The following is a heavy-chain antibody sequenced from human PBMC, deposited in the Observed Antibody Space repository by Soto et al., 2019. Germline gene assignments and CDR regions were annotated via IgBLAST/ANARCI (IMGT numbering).Heavy chain of an antibody. J-gene: IGHJ4*02. Sequence: SETLSLTCTVSGGSFKSGSYSWSWIRQPPGKGLEWIGYVYHTGRTSYNPSLKSRVSIPMDTSKNQFSLNLDSVTAADTAVYFCARDFAYFDSWGQGALVTVSS. D-gene: IGHD3-3*01. V-gene: IGHV4-61*01. CDR2: VYHTGRT. CDR3: ARDFAYFDS. CDR1: GGSFKSGSYS.